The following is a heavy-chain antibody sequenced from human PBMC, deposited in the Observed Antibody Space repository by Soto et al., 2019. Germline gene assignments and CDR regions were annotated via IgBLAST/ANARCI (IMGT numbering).Heavy chain of an antibody. D-gene: IGHD2-15*01. Sequence: QVPLVQSGAEVKKPGSSVKVSCKASGGTFSSYAISWVRQAPGQGLEWMGGIIPIFGTANYAQKFQGRVTITADESTSTAYMELSSLRSEDTAVYYCARDLGYCSGGSCPHSFDYWGQGTLVTVSS. J-gene: IGHJ4*02. CDR3: ARDLGYCSGGSCPHSFDY. V-gene: IGHV1-69*01. CDR2: IIPIFGTA. CDR1: GGTFSSYA.